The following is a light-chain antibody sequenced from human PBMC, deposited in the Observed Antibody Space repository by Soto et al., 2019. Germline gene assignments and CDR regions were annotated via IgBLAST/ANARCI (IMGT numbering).Light chain of an antibody. CDR1: QGIGNA. Sequence: IQMTQSPSSLSASVGDRVTIFCRASQGIGNALGWYQQKPGKPPKLLIYAASNLQSGVPSRFSGSGSGTEFTLTISSLQPDDFATYYCQQYNSYSFGQGTKVDIK. CDR3: QQYNSYS. CDR2: AAS. J-gene: IGKJ1*01. V-gene: IGKV1-17*01.